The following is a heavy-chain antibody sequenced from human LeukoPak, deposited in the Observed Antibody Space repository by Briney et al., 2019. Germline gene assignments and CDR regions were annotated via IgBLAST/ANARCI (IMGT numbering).Heavy chain of an antibody. CDR2: IYYGGST. CDR3: ARAAPSGWYGY. D-gene: IGHD6-19*01. V-gene: IGHV4-59*08. J-gene: IGHJ4*02. Sequence: SETLSLTCTVSGGSISSYYWSWIRQPPGKGLEWIGYIYYGGSTNYNPSLKSRVTISVDTSKNQFSLKLSSVTAADTAVYYCARAAPSGWYGYWGQGTLVTVSS. CDR1: GGSISSYY.